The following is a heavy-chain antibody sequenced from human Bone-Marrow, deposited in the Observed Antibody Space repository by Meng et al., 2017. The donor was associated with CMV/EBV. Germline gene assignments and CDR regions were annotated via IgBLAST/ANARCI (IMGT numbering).Heavy chain of an antibody. CDR3: ARGLYDFGGGRFDP. J-gene: IGHJ5*02. CDR2: IYSGGST. Sequence: GGSLRLSCAASGFTVSSNYMSWVRQAPGKGLEWVSVIYSGGSTYYADSVKGRFTISRDNSKNTLYLQMNSLRAKDTAVYYCARGLYDFGGGRFDPWGQGTLVTVSS. V-gene: IGHV3-53*01. D-gene: IGHD3-3*01. CDR1: GFTVSSNY.